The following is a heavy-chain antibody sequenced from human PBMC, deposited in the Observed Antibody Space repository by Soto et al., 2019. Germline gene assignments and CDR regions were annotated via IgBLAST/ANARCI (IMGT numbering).Heavy chain of an antibody. V-gene: IGHV4-61*01. J-gene: IGHJ6*02. CDR2: IFFTGSA. Sequence: QVQLQESGPGLVRPSETLSLTCTVSGGSVSTGSYDWSWIRQPPGKGLEWIGKIFFTGSAHYNPSHTNRVTMSVDTSKDQFSLTLTSVTAADTAVYYCARDGHGMDVWGQGTTVTVSS. CDR3: ARDGHGMDV. CDR1: GGSVSTGSYD.